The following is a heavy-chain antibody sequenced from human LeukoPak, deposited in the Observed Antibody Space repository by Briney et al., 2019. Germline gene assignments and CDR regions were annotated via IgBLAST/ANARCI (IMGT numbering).Heavy chain of an antibody. D-gene: IGHD5-12*01. V-gene: IGHV4-61*01. Sequence: PSETLSLTCTVSTYSISSGYYWSWIRQPPGKGPEWIGYIYSSGTTNYNPSLKSRVTISVDTSKNQFSLKLSSVTAADTAVYYCARVSGYDWESFYDYWGQGTLVTVSS. CDR2: IYSSGTT. CDR3: ARVSGYDWESFYDY. CDR1: TYSISSGYY. J-gene: IGHJ4*02.